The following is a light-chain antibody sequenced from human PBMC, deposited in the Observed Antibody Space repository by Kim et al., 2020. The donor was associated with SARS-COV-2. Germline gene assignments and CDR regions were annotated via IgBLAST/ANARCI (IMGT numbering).Light chain of an antibody. J-gene: IGKJ4*01. V-gene: IGKV3-11*01. CDR3: QQHSNWPLT. CDR2: DAS. CDR1: QSVSSY. Sequence: EIVLTQSPATLSLSPGESATFSCRASQSVSSYLAWYQQKPGQAPRLLIYDASDRATGIPARFSGSGSGTDFTLTISSLEPEDFAVYYCQQHSNWPLTFGGGTKVDIK.